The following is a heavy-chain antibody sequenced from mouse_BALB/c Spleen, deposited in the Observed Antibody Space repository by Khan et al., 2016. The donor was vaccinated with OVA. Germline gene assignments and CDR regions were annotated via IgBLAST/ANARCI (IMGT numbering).Heavy chain of an antibody. CDR3: TRSGWAAFAY. CDR1: GYNFTSYY. J-gene: IGHJ3*01. D-gene: IGHD1-1*02. Sequence: QVQLQQSGAELVKPGASVKLSCKASGYNFTSYYMYWVKQRPGQGLEWIGGINPSNGGTYFNEKFKSKATLTVDKASSTAYMQLSSLTSEDSAVYYCTRSGWAAFAYWGQGTLVTVSA. CDR2: INPSNGGT. V-gene: IGHV1S81*02.